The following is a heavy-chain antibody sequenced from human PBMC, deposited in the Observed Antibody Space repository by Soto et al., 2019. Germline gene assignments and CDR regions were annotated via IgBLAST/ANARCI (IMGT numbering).Heavy chain of an antibody. J-gene: IGHJ4*02. CDR1: GFTFRNSD. Sequence: PGGSLRLSCAASGFTFRNSDLSWVRQSPGKGLEWVSVISGNGDATYYADSVKGRFTISRDNSKNTLYLQMNILRAEDAAVYYCATLGGTRYFDFWGQGTLVTVSS. V-gene: IGHV3-23*01. D-gene: IGHD1-26*01. CDR2: ISGNGDAT. CDR3: ATLGGTRYFDF.